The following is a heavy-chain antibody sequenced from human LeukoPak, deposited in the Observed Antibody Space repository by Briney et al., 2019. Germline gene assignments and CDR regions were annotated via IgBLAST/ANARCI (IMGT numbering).Heavy chain of an antibody. CDR1: GFTFDDYA. CDR3: ASGGYSYAFDY. Sequence: PGGSLRLSCAASGFTFDDYAMHWVRQAPGKGLEWVAVVWYDGSNKYYADSVKGRFTISRDNSKNTLYLQMNSLRAEDTAVYYCASGGYSYAFDYWGQGTLVTVSS. J-gene: IGHJ4*02. V-gene: IGHV3-33*08. CDR2: VWYDGSNK. D-gene: IGHD5-18*01.